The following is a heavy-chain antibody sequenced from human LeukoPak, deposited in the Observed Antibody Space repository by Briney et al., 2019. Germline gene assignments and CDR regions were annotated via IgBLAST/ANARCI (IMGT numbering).Heavy chain of an antibody. J-gene: IGHJ6*02. CDR1: GVTFSSYW. D-gene: IGHD4-17*01. V-gene: IGHV3-30*18. CDR3: AKDSTVTNYYYYGMDV. Sequence: GGSLRLSCAASGVTFSSYWMSWVRHAPGKGLEWVSVISYDGSNKYYADSVKGRFTISRDNSKNTLYLQMNSLRAEDTAVYYCAKDSTVTNYYYYGMDVWGQGTTVTVSS. CDR2: ISYDGSNK.